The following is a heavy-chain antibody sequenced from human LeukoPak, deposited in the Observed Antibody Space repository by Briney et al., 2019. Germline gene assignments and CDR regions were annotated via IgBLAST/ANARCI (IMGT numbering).Heavy chain of an antibody. D-gene: IGHD3-22*01. CDR3: ARDSYYDSSGLDAFDI. Sequence: PGGSLRLSCAASGFTFSSYEMNWVRQAPGKGLEWVSYISSNGSTIYYADSVKGRFTISRDNPKKSLYLQMNSLRAEDTALYYCARDSYYDSSGLDAFDIWGQGTMVTVSS. CDR2: ISSNGSTI. J-gene: IGHJ3*02. V-gene: IGHV3-48*03. CDR1: GFTFSSYE.